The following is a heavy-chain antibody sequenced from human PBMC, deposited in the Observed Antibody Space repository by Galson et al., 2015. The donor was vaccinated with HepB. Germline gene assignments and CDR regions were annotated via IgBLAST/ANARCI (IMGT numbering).Heavy chain of an antibody. CDR1: GFTFSSYW. CDR3: AREAVYDFWSGYQDY. J-gene: IGHJ4*02. D-gene: IGHD3-3*01. CDR2: IKQDGSEK. V-gene: IGHV3-7*03. Sequence: SLRLSCAASGFTFSSYWMSWVRQAPGKGLEWVANIKQDGSEKYYVDSVKGRFTISRDNAKNSLYLQMNSLRAEDTAVYYCAREAVYDFWSGYQDYWGQGTLVTVSS.